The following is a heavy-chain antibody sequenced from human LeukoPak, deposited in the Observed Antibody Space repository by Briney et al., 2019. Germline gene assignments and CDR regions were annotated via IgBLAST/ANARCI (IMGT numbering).Heavy chain of an antibody. CDR3: ARRLTRYDCFDP. Sequence: SQTLSLTCAISGDSVSSDSVTWNWIRQSPSRGLEWLGRTYYRSTWYNDYAVSVRGRITVNPDTSKNQFSLHLDSVTPEDTAVYYCARRLTRYDCFDPWGQGILVTVSS. CDR1: GDSVSSDSVT. J-gene: IGHJ5*02. CDR2: TYYRSTWYN. V-gene: IGHV6-1*01. D-gene: IGHD1-1*01.